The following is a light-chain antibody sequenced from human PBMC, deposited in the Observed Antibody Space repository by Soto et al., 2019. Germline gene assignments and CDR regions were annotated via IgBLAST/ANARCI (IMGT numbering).Light chain of an antibody. V-gene: IGKV3-15*01. CDR3: HRYNSSPLT. CDR2: DTS. Sequence: EVVLTQSPATLSVSPGEGVTLSCRASQGIGDSLAWYQHKPGQPPTLLIYDTSARATGVPARFSGSRSGPDFTLTISSLQTEDFAFDYCHRYNSSPLTFGGGTKVESK. CDR1: QGIGDS. J-gene: IGKJ4*01.